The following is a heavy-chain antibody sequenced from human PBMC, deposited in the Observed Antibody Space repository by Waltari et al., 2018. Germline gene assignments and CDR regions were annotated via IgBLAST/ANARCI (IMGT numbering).Heavy chain of an antibody. CDR1: GYTLIDEY. CDR3: ARDGSMKPFDY. CDR2: VNPKTGVT. J-gene: IGHJ4*02. D-gene: IGHD2-8*01. V-gene: IGHV1-2*02. Sequence: QIQLVQSGAEVKTPGASVKVSCKASGYTLIDEYIHWVRQAPGQGLEWMGLVNPKTGVTKDSQKFQGRVTMTRDTSINTGYVELSSLRSDDTAIYFCARDGSMKPFDYWGQGTQVTVSS.